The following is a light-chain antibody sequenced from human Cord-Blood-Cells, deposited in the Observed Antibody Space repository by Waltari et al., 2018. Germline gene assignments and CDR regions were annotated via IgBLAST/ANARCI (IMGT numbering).Light chain of an antibody. CDR2: EVS. Sequence: QSALPQPASVSGPPAQSITISSTVTSSDVGGSNYVSWYQQHPGKAPKLLIYEVSNRPSGVSNRFSGSKSGNTASLTISGLQAEDEADYYCSSYTSSSTLVFGTGTKVTVL. CDR3: SSYTSSSTLV. V-gene: IGLV2-14*01. CDR1: SSDVGGSNY. J-gene: IGLJ1*01.